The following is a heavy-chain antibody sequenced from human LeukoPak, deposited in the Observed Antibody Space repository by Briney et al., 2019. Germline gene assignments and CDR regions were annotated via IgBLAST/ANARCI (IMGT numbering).Heavy chain of an antibody. Sequence: PGGSLRLSCAASGITFSSYATSWVRQAPGKGLEWVSAISGSGGSTYYADSVKGRFTISRDNSKNTLYLQMNSLRAEDTAVYYCAKDRLIIAAAGIEYWGQGTLVTVSS. CDR1: GITFSSYA. D-gene: IGHD6-13*01. J-gene: IGHJ4*02. CDR2: ISGSGGST. V-gene: IGHV3-23*01. CDR3: AKDRLIIAAAGIEY.